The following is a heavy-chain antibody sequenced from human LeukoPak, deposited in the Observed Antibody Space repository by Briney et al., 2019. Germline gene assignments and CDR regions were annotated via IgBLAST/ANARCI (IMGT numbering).Heavy chain of an antibody. D-gene: IGHD6-19*01. CDR2: IYYSGST. Sequence: SETLSLTCTVSGGSLSSYYWSWVRQPPGKGLEWVGYIYYSGSTNYNPSLKSRVTISVDTSKNQFSLKLSSVTAADTAVYYCAKTNRRLDPFDYWGQGTLVTVSS. V-gene: IGHV4-59*01. J-gene: IGHJ4*02. CDR1: GGSLSSYY. CDR3: AKTNRRLDPFDY.